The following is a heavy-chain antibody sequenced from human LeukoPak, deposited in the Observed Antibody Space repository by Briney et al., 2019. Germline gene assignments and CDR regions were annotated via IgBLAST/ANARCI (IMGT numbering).Heavy chain of an antibody. V-gene: IGHV1-2*02. J-gene: IGHJ4*02. CDR2: INPNSGGT. CDR3: ARFFSYYYDSSGYSDDY. D-gene: IGHD3-22*01. Sequence: ASVKVSCKASGYTFTGYYMHWVRQAPGQGLEWMGWINPNSGGTNYAQKFQSRVTMTRDTSISTAYMELSRLRSDDTAVYYCARFFSYYYDSSGYSDDYWGQGTLVTVSS. CDR1: GYTFTGYY.